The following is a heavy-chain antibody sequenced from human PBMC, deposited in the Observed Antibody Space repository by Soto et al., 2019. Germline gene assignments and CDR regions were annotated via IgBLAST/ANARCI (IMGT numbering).Heavy chain of an antibody. Sequence: ESGPTLVNPTQTLTLTCTFSGFSLSTNGMRVSWIRQPPGKALEWLARIDWDDDRFYSASLKTRLTISKDTSKNQVVVTLTNMDPVDTATYYCARTLSGTHFDYWGQGILVTVSS. CDR2: IDWDDDR. D-gene: IGHD3-10*01. CDR1: GFSLSTNGMR. CDR3: ARTLSGTHFDY. V-gene: IGHV2-70*04. J-gene: IGHJ4*02.